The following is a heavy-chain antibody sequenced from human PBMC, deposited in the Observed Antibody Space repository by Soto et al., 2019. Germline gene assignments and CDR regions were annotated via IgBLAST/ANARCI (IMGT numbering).Heavy chain of an antibody. CDR2: ISGSGGTT. J-gene: IGHJ3*02. CDR1: GFTFSSYA. CDR3: AKTANGWFSAFDI. Sequence: EVQLLESGGGLVQPGGSLRLSCAASGFTFSSYAMSWVRQAPGKGLEWVSAISGSGGTTYYADSVKGRFTFSRDNSKNTLYLQMNSLIAEDTAVYYCAKTANGWFSAFDIWGQWTMVTVSS. V-gene: IGHV3-23*01. D-gene: IGHD6-19*01.